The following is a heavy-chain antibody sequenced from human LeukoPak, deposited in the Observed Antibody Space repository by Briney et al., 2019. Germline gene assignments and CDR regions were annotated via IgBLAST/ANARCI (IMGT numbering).Heavy chain of an antibody. Sequence: GGSLRLSCAASGFAFDDYAMHWVRQAPGKGLEWVSGISWNSGSIGYADSVKGRFTISRDNAKNSLYLQMNSLRAEDTALYYCAKDISAVVIGSDYWGQGTLVTVSS. D-gene: IGHD3-22*01. CDR2: ISWNSGSI. V-gene: IGHV3-9*01. CDR1: GFAFDDYA. J-gene: IGHJ4*02. CDR3: AKDISAVVIGSDY.